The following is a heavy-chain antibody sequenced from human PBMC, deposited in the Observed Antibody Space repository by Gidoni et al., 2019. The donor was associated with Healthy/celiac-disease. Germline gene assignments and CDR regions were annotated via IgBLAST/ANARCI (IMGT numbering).Heavy chain of an antibody. D-gene: IGHD6-13*01. CDR3: AKDKEQQLVLDY. Sequence: QVQLVGAGGGVVQPGRSLRLSCAASGFTFSSYGMPWVRQAPGKGLEWVAVISYDGSNKYYADSVKGRFTISRDNSKNTLYLQMNSLRAEDTAVYYCAKDKEQQLVLDYWGQGTLVTVSS. CDR2: ISYDGSNK. CDR1: GFTFSSYG. V-gene: IGHV3-30*18. J-gene: IGHJ4*02.